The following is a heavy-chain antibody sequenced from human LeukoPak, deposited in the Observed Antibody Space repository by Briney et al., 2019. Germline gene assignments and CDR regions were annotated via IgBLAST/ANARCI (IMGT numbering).Heavy chain of an antibody. Sequence: GGSLRLSCAASGFTSSSYSMNWVRQAPGKGLEWVSSISSSSSYIYYADSVKGRFTISRDNAKNSLYLQMNSLRAEDTAVYYCARDPHCSGGSCYDYFDYWGQGTLVTVSS. J-gene: IGHJ4*02. D-gene: IGHD2-15*01. V-gene: IGHV3-21*01. CDR3: ARDPHCSGGSCYDYFDY. CDR2: ISSSSSYI. CDR1: GFTSSSYS.